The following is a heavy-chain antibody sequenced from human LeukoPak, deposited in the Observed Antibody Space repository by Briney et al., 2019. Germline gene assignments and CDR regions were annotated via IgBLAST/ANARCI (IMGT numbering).Heavy chain of an antibody. Sequence: GSLRLSCAASGFTFSSYAMSWVRQAPGKGLEWVSVISGSGGSTYNADSVKGRFTISRDNSKYTLYLQVNSLRAGDTAIYYRAKKRVLVVPAADFDYWGQGTLVTVSS. CDR3: AKKRVLVVPAADFDY. CDR2: ISGSGGST. CDR1: GFTFSSYA. V-gene: IGHV3-23*01. D-gene: IGHD2-2*01. J-gene: IGHJ4*02.